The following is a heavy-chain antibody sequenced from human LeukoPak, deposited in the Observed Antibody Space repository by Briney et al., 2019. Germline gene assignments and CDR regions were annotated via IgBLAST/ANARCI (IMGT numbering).Heavy chain of an antibody. CDR2: ISGSGGST. V-gene: IGHV3-23*01. D-gene: IGHD3-10*02. J-gene: IGHJ6*02. CDR3: ARHNDYYVVGGMDV. CDR1: GFTFSSYA. Sequence: PGGSLRLSCAASGFTFSSYAMSWVRQAPGKGLEWVSAISGSGGSTYYADSVKGRFTISRDNSKNTLYLQMNSLRAEDTAVYYCARHNDYYVVGGMDVWGQGTTVTVSS.